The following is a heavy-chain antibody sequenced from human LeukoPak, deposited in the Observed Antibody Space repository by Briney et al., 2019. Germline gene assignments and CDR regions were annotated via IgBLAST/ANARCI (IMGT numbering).Heavy chain of an antibody. J-gene: IGHJ4*02. CDR2: IIPIFGTA. D-gene: IGHD5-24*01. CDR3: PSGRRDGYNMGNDYFDY. CDR1: GGTFSSYA. V-gene: IGHV1-69*05. Sequence: SVKVSCKASGGTFSSYAISCVRQAPGQGLEWMGGIIPIFGTANYAQKFQGRVTITTDESTSTAYMELSSLSSEDTAVYYCPSGRRDGYNMGNDYFDYWGQGTLVTVSS.